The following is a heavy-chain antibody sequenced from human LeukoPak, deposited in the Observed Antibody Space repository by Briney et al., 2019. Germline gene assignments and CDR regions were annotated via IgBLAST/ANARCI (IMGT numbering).Heavy chain of an antibody. Sequence: GGSLRLSCAASGFTFSSYEMNWVRQAPGKGLEWVSYISSSGSTIYYADSVKGRFTISRDNAKNSLYLQMNSLRAEDTAVYYCAKDHVVRGVIPYYFDYWGQGTLVTVSS. J-gene: IGHJ4*02. V-gene: IGHV3-48*03. CDR3: AKDHVVRGVIPYYFDY. CDR2: ISSSGSTI. D-gene: IGHD3-10*01. CDR1: GFTFSSYE.